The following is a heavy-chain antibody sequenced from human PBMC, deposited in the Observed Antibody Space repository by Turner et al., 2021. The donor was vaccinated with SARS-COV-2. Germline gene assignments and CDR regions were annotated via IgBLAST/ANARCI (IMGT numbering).Heavy chain of an antibody. V-gene: IGHV1-69*10. J-gene: IGHJ6*02. Sequence: QVQLVQSGAEVKKPGSSVKVSCKASGGTFSSYAISWVRQAPGQGLEWMGGIIPILGIANDAQKFQGRVTITADKSTSTAYMELSSLRSEDTAVYYCARDSPYCSSTSCYDVWGQGTTVTVSS. CDR1: GGTFSSYA. CDR3: ARDSPYCSSTSCYDV. CDR2: IIPILGIA. D-gene: IGHD2-2*01.